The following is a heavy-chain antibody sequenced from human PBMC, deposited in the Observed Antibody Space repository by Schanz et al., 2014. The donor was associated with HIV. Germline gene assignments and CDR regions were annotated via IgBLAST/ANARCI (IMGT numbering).Heavy chain of an antibody. Sequence: VQLVESGGGVVQPGRSLRLSCAASGFIFRTHGMHWVRQAPGKGLEWVAHIKRKTDGETKEYAVPVKGRFTISRDDSKNTLYLQMNSLKTEDTAIYYCTTDLLTILSEFDYWGQGTLVTVSS. CDR2: IKRKTDGETK. D-gene: IGHD3-3*01. CDR1: GFIFRTHG. V-gene: IGHV3-15*01. J-gene: IGHJ4*02. CDR3: TTDLLTILSEFDY.